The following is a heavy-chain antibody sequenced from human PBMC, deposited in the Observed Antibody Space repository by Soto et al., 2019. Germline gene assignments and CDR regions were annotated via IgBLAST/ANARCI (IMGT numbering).Heavy chain of an antibody. CDR2: ISYDGSNK. CDR3: AREVSSWYYYGMDV. V-gene: IGHV3-30-3*01. Sequence: GGSLRLSCAASGFTFSSYAMHWVRQAPGKGLEWVAVISYDGSNKYYADSVKGRFTISRDNSKNTLYLQMNSLRAEDTAVYYCAREVSSWYYYGMDVWGQGTTVTV. J-gene: IGHJ6*02. CDR1: GFTFSSYA. D-gene: IGHD6-13*01.